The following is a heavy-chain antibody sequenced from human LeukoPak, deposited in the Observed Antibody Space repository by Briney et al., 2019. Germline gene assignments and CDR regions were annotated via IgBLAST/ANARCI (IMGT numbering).Heavy chain of an antibody. J-gene: IGHJ5*02. CDR3: ARYPTRRITMVRGVIAWFDP. D-gene: IGHD3-10*01. CDR2: ISAYNGNT. CDR1: GYTFTSYG. V-gene: IGHV1-18*04. Sequence: ASVKVSRKASGYTFTSYGISWVRQAPGQGLEWMGWISAYNGNTNYAQKLQGRVTMTTDTSTSTAYMELRSLRSDDTAVYYCARYPTRRITMVRGVIAWFDPWGQGTLVTVSS.